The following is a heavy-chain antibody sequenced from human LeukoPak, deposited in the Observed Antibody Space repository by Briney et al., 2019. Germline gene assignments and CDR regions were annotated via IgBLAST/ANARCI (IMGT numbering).Heavy chain of an antibody. D-gene: IGHD6-13*01. CDR1: GITFSRFW. CDR3: ARDLDRGGAAVFGY. CDR2: INQDGSEK. Sequence: GGSLRLSCAASGITFSRFWMSWVRQAPGKGLQWVANINQDGSEKHYVDSVKGRFTISRDNAENSLYLQMNSLRAEDTAVYYCARDLDRGGAAVFGYWGQGTLVTVSS. V-gene: IGHV3-7*01. J-gene: IGHJ4*02.